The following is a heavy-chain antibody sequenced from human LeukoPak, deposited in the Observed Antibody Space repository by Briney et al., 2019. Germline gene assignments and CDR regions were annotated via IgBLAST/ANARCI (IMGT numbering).Heavy chain of an antibody. CDR2: FDPEDGET. J-gene: IGHJ6*02. D-gene: IGHD4-11*01. CDR1: GYTLAELS. V-gene: IGHV1-24*01. CDR3: ATVYSNYGDYYGMDV. Sequence: ASVKVSCKVSGYTLAELSMHWVRQAPGKGLEWMGGFDPEDGETIYAQKFQGRVTMTEDTSTDTAYMELSSLRSEDTAVYYCATVYSNYGDYYGMDVWGQGTTVTVSS.